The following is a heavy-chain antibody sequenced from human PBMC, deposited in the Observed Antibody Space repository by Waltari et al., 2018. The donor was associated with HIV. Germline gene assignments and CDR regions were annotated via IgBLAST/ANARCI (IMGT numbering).Heavy chain of an antibody. CDR1: GFTFSSAW. D-gene: IGHD3-10*01. J-gene: IGHJ6*02. CDR2: IKSKAEGETT. V-gene: IGHV3-15*01. Sequence: EVRLVESGGGLVRPGGSLRLSCSASGFTFSSAWMRWVRQGPGKGLEWLGRIKSKAEGETTDDAAPVKGRCTGSRDDSRNTLYLQMNRLKTEDTAVYYCTTGHRGVPHSMDVWGQGTTVTVSS. CDR3: TTGHRGVPHSMDV.